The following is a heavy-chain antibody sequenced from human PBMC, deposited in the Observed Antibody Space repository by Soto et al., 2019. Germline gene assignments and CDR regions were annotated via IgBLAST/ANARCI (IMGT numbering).Heavy chain of an antibody. V-gene: IGHV4-4*02. Sequence: SETLSLTCAVSGDSISSVNWWSWVRQSPGQGLEWIGDIYHTGITNYNPSLQSRVTISVDKSKNEFSLNLTSVTAADTAVYYCVRDGTKTLRDWFDPWGQGISVTVSS. CDR3: VRDGTKTLRDWFDP. CDR1: GDSISSVNW. J-gene: IGHJ5*02. D-gene: IGHD1-1*01. CDR2: IYHTGIT.